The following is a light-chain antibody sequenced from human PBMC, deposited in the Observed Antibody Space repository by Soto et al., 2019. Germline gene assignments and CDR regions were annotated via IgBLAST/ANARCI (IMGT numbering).Light chain of an antibody. CDR3: QQYDSTAT. CDR1: QSVLYHSNNKNY. CDR2: WAS. V-gene: IGKV4-1*01. Sequence: DIVMTQSPDSLAVSLGERATINCKSSQSVLYHSNNKNYLAWYQQKPGQPPKLLIYWASTRESGVPDRFSGSVSGTDFTLYISSLQAEDVAVYYCQQYDSTATFGPGTKVDIK. J-gene: IGKJ3*01.